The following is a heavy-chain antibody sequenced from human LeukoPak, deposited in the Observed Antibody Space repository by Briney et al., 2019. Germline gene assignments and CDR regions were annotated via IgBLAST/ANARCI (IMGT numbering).Heavy chain of an antibody. Sequence: SETLSLTCTVSGDSIGSGSHHWGWIRQPPGKGLEWIGSIFYTGNTYYNPSLKSRVTISIDTSKNQFSLKLSSVTAADTAVYYCARHKQHHDWLDPWGQGTLVTVSS. CDR1: GDSIGSGSHH. D-gene: IGHD6-13*01. CDR2: IFYTGNT. CDR3: ARHKQHHDWLDP. J-gene: IGHJ5*02. V-gene: IGHV4-39*01.